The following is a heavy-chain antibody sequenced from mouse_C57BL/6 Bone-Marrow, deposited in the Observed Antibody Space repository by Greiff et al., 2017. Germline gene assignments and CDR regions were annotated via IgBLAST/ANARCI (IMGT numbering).Heavy chain of an antibody. J-gene: IGHJ3*01. CDR1: GFTFSGYS. CDR2: ISSGGDYI. Sequence: EVMLVESGEGLVKPGGSLKLSCAASGFTFSGYSMSWVRQTPGKRLEWVAYISSGGDYIYSADTVKGRFPISIDNARNPLYLQMSSLKSADTDRYYCTRDRDYCGSSYWFSYWGQGTLVTVSA. V-gene: IGHV5-9-1*02. D-gene: IGHD1-1*01. CDR3: TRDRDYCGSSYWFSY.